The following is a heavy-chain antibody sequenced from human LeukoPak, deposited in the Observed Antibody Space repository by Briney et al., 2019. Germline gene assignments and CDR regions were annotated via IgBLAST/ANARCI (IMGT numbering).Heavy chain of an antibody. Sequence: SETLSLTCAVYGGSFSGYYWSWIRQPPGKGLEWIGEINHFGSINYNPSLKSRVTISVDTSKNHFSLKLNSVTAADTAVYYCARHNRRYCSGESCYSFDYWGQGTLVTVSS. V-gene: IGHV4-34*01. CDR3: ARHNRRYCSGESCYSFDY. CDR2: INHFGSI. CDR1: GGSFSGYY. J-gene: IGHJ4*02. D-gene: IGHD2-15*01.